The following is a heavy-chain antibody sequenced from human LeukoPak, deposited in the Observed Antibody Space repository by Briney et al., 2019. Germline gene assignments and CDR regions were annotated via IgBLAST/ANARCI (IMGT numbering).Heavy chain of an antibody. D-gene: IGHD1-26*01. CDR1: GGSISSYY. CDR2: IYTSGST. CDR3: ARGSYSLDAFDI. Sequence: MSSETLSLTCTVSGGSISSYYWSWIRQPAGKGLEWIGRIYTSGSTNYNPSLKSRVTISVDTSKNQFSLKLSSVTAADTAVYYCARGSYSLDAFDIWGQGTMVTVSS. J-gene: IGHJ3*02. V-gene: IGHV4-4*07.